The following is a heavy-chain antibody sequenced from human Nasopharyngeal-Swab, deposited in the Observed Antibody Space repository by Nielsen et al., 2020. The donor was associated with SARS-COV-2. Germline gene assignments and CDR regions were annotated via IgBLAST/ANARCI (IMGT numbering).Heavy chain of an antibody. CDR2: IIPIFGTA. Sequence: SVKVSCKASGGTFSSYAISWVRQAPGQGLEWMGGIIPIFGTANYAQKFQGRVTITADESTSTAYMELSSLRSEDTAVYYCATNGWELLSFDYWGQGTLVTVSS. CDR1: GGTFSSYA. J-gene: IGHJ4*02. D-gene: IGHD1-26*01. V-gene: IGHV1-69*13. CDR3: ATNGWELLSFDY.